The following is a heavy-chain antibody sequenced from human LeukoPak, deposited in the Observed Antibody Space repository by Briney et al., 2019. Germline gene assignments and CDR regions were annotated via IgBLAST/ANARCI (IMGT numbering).Heavy chain of an antibody. Sequence: GGSLRLSCAASGFTMRNHWMSWVRQAPGKGLEWVSVIYSGGSTYYADSVKGRFTISRDNSKNTLYLQMNSLRAEDTAVYYCARTSSWYPYYFDYWGQGTLVTVSS. V-gene: IGHV3-53*01. CDR1: GFTMRNHW. J-gene: IGHJ4*02. D-gene: IGHD6-13*01. CDR2: IYSGGST. CDR3: ARTSSWYPYYFDY.